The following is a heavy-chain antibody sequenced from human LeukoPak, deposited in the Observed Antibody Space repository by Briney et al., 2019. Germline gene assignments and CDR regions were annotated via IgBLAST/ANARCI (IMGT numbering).Heavy chain of an antibody. J-gene: IGHJ4*02. CDR1: GGSISSSIYY. CDR3: ARHPVYNNDAFGEYFIDY. V-gene: IGHV4-39*01. CDR2: VYYSGTT. D-gene: IGHD3-10*01. Sequence: SETLSLTCTVSGGSISSSIYYWDWIRQPPGKGLEWIGSVYYSGTTFYNSSLKSRVTISVDTSRNQFSLRLSSVTAADTAAYFCARHPVYNNDAFGEYFIDYWGEGTLVTVSS.